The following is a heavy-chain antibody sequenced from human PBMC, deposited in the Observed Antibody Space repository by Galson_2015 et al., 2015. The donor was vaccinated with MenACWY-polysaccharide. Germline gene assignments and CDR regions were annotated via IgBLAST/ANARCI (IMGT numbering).Heavy chain of an antibody. D-gene: IGHD2-8*02. CDR1: GGNRGDSA. CDR2: QRHWGSPL. J-gene: IGHJ6*02. Sequence: LSLGGAAAGGNRGDSALHWGRQCPCKGVDRVAPQRHWGSPLSFVDTLNLRFPVARDNSKSADGVYLLMESLKVEDTAVYFCARGSRKGQYWGLDVWGQGTMVTVSS. V-gene: IGHV3-33*01. CDR3: ARGSRKGQYWGLDV.